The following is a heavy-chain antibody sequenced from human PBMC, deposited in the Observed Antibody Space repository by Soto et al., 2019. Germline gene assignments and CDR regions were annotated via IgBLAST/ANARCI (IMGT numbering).Heavy chain of an antibody. J-gene: IGHJ6*02. CDR1: GFTFSSYG. D-gene: IGHD3-3*01. Sequence: GGSLRLSCAASGFTFSSYGMHWVRQAPGKGLEWVAVISYDGSNKYYADSVEGRFTISRDNSKNTLYLQMNSLRAEDTAVYYCARAILSHSDFWSGYYTNYYGMDVWGQGTTVTVSS. CDR2: ISYDGSNK. V-gene: IGHV3-30*03. CDR3: ARAILSHSDFWSGYYTNYYGMDV.